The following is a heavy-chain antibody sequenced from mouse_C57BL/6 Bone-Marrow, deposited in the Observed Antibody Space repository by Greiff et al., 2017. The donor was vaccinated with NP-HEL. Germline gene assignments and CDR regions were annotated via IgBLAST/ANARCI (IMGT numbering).Heavy chain of an antibody. Sequence: EVMLVESGGGLVKPGGSLKLSCAASGFTFSDYGMHWDRQAPEKGLEWVAYISSGSSTIYYADTVKGRFTISRDNAKNTLFLQMTSLRSEDTAMYYCARPGGGLAWFAYWGQGTLVTVSA. CDR3: ARPGGGLAWFAY. J-gene: IGHJ3*01. D-gene: IGHD4-1*01. CDR1: GFTFSDYG. CDR2: ISSGSSTI. V-gene: IGHV5-17*01.